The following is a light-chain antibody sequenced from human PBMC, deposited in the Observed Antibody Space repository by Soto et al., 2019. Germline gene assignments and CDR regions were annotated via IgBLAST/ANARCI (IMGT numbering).Light chain of an antibody. J-gene: IGKJ5*01. Sequence: EIVMTQSPATLSVSPGERATLSCRASQSVRTYVAWSQQKAGQAPRLLIYDASNRATGVPARFSGSGAGTDFTLTISALEPEDFAVYYCQERSQFGQGTRLEIK. CDR2: DAS. CDR1: QSVRTY. V-gene: IGKV3-11*01. CDR3: QERSQ.